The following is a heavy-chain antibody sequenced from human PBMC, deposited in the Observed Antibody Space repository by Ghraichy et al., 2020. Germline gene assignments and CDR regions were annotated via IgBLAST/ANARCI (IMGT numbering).Heavy chain of an antibody. CDR2: ISTYSTRI. D-gene: IGHD3-3*01. Sequence: ASVKVSCKASGYTFSNHGIFWVRQAPGQGLDWMGLISTYSTRINYAHKFQGRVTMTKDTSSSTAYMELKSLTTDDTAVYYCAREETIQISGVVNSLFDDWGQGTLVIVSS. V-gene: IGHV1-18*01. CDR3: AREETIQISGVVNSLFDD. J-gene: IGHJ4*02. CDR1: GYTFSNHG.